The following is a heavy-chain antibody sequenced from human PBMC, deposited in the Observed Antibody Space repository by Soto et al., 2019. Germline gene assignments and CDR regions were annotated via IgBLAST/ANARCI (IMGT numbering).Heavy chain of an antibody. V-gene: IGHV4-4*02. CDR1: RGSINRSNR. CDR3: ARVPLLYSYVCSIYYRRNWLDL. D-gene: IGHD3-22*01. Sequence: SETLSLTCAVPRGSINRSNRWSSVRQPPGKGLEWIGEIYHSGSTNYNPSLKSRVTISVDKSKNQFFLKLSSVTAADTAVYYCARVPLLYSYVCSIYYRRNWLDLWCQPILVTVSS. J-gene: IGHJ5*02. CDR2: IYHSGST.